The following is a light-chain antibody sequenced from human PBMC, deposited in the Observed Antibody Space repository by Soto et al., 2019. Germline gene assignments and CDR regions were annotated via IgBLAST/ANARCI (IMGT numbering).Light chain of an antibody. CDR1: QSVSTNY. J-gene: IGKJ2*01. Sequence: ETVLTQSPGTLSLSPGERATLSCRASQSVSTNYLAWYQQKPGLAPRLVIYGTTSRATGIPDRLSASGSGTDFTLPISRLEPEDFAVYYCRQYSGSSHTFGQGTKLEI. V-gene: IGKV3-20*01. CDR3: RQYSGSSHT. CDR2: GTT.